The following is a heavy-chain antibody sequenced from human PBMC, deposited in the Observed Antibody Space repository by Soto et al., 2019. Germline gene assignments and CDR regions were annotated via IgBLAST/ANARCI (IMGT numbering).Heavy chain of an antibody. CDR2: ISSSSSYI. CDR1: GFTFSSYS. CDR3: ARGHYCSSPSCYSNYDFDY. Sequence: GGSLRLSCAASGFTFSSYSMNWVRQAPGKGLEWVSSISSSSSYIYYADSVKGRFTISRDNAKNSLYLQMNSLRAEDTAVYYCARGHYCSSPSCYSNYDFDYWGQGTLVTVSS. D-gene: IGHD2-2*01. J-gene: IGHJ4*02. V-gene: IGHV3-21*01.